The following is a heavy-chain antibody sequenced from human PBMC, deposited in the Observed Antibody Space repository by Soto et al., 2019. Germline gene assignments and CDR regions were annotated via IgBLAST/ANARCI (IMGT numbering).Heavy chain of an antibody. CDR2: IYHAGST. CDR3: ATYNSGSGDSGRFDP. CDR1: GGSISTRNW. J-gene: IGHJ5*02. D-gene: IGHD3-10*01. Sequence: QVQLQESGPGLVKPSGTLSLTCAVSGGSISTRNWWSWVRQPPGKGLEWIGEIYHAGSTNYNPSLKGRVTMSIDKSKNQFSLNLSSVTAADTAVYYCATYNSGSGDSGRFDPWGQGTLVTVSS. V-gene: IGHV4-4*02.